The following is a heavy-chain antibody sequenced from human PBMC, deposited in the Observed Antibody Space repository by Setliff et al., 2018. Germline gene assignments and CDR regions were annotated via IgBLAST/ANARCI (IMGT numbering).Heavy chain of an antibody. V-gene: IGHV4-59*01. CDR2: IYYSGST. CDR1: GGSISSYH. D-gene: IGHD2-15*01. Sequence: SETLSLTCTVSGGSISSYHWSWIRQPPGKGLEWIGYIYYSGSTNYNPSLKSRVTISVDTSKNQFSLKLSSVTAADTAVYYCARGDRYCSGGSCYLGASYYYGMDVWGQGTTVTVSS. CDR3: ARGDRYCSGGSCYLGASYYYGMDV. J-gene: IGHJ6*02.